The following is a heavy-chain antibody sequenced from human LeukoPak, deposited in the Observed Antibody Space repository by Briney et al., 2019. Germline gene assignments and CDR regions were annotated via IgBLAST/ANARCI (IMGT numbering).Heavy chain of an antibody. J-gene: IGHJ6*02. D-gene: IGHD6-13*01. V-gene: IGHV1-2*02. CDR1: GYTFTGYY. Sequence: GASVKVSCKASGYTFTGYYMHWVRQAPGQGLEWMGWINPNSGGTNYAQKFQGRVTMTRDTSISTAYMELSRLRSDDTAVYYCAREYSSSWPYYYHYGMDVWGQGTTVTVSS. CDR2: INPNSGGT. CDR3: AREYSSSWPYYYHYGMDV.